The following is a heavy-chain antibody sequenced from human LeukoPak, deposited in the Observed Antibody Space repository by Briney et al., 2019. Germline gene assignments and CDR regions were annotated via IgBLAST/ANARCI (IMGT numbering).Heavy chain of an antibody. Sequence: ASVKVSCKASGYTFTGYYMHWVRQAPGQGLEWMGWISAYNGNTNYAQKLQGRVTMTTDTSTSTAYMELRSLRSDDTAVYYCARGSDWNYAAYGMDVWGQGTTVTVSS. CDR3: ARGSDWNYAAYGMDV. D-gene: IGHD1-7*01. CDR1: GYTFTGYY. J-gene: IGHJ6*02. V-gene: IGHV1-18*04. CDR2: ISAYNGNT.